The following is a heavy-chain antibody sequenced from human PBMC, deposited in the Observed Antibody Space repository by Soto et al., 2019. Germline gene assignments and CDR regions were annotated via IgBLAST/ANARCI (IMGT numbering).Heavy chain of an antibody. J-gene: IGHJ4*02. CDR2: IWYDGSNK. CDR1: GFTFSSYG. V-gene: IGHV3-33*01. CDR3: ARDLLPHRCDLLPFSDY. D-gene: IGHD2-15*01. Sequence: QVQLVESGGGVVQPGRSLRLSCAASGFTFSSYGMHWVRQAPGKGLEWVAVIWYDGSNKYYADSVKGRFTISRDNSKNTLYLQLNSLRAEDTAVYYCARDLLPHRCDLLPFSDYWGQGTLVTVSS.